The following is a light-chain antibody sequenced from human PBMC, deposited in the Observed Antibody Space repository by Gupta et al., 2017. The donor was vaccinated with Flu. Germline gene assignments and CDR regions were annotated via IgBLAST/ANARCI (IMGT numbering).Light chain of an antibody. CDR1: SGHSNYT. Sequence: QLVVTRPPSASASLRATVRRTRTLSSGHSNYTIAWHQQHPEKGPRHLMKVDSDGSHPKGVGIPDRFSGSSSGAELYLIISSLQSEDEAYYYCQTCGPGLRVFGRGTKVTVL. CDR3: QTCGPGLRV. J-gene: IGLJ3*02. V-gene: IGLV4-69*02. CDR2: VDSDGSH.